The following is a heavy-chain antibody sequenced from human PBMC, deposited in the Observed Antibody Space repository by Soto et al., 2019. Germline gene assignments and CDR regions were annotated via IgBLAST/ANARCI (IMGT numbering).Heavy chain of an antibody. V-gene: IGHV4-34*01. J-gene: IGHJ6*02. CDR1: GGSFSGYY. D-gene: IGHD2-2*01. Sequence: SETLSLTCAVYGGSFSGYYWTWIRQPPGTGLEWIGEINHSGSSNYNPSLKSRVTISVDTSKNQFSLKLSSVTAADTAVYYCARGEDCSSTSCYIRYYYYYGMDVWGQGTTVTVSS. CDR3: ARGEDCSSTSCYIRYYYYYGMDV. CDR2: INHSGSS.